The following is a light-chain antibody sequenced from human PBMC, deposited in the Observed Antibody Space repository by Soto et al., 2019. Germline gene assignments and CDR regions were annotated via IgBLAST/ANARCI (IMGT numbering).Light chain of an antibody. V-gene: IGLV1-47*01. CDR2: RNN. J-gene: IGLJ2*01. CDR1: NSNIGNKY. CDR3: AAWDDGVGGPA. Sequence: QSVLTQPPSASGTPGQRVTISCSGSNSNIGNKYVYWYQQLPGTPPKLLMYRNNHRPSGVPDRISGSKSGTSASLAISGLRSEDEADYYCAAWDDGVGGPAFGGGTQLTVL.